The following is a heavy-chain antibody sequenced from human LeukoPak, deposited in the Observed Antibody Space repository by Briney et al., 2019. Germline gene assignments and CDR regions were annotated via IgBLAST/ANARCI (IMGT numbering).Heavy chain of an antibody. CDR3: ARDYGRKNDY. CDR1: GGSISSGTYY. Sequence: PSETLSLTCTVSGGSISSGTYYWGWIRQPPGKGLQWIGSVYYSGSTYYNPSLQSRVTISVDTSKNQFSLKLSSVTAADTAVYYCARDYGRKNDYWGQGTLVTVSS. J-gene: IGHJ4*02. D-gene: IGHD4-17*01. CDR2: VYYSGST. V-gene: IGHV4-39*07.